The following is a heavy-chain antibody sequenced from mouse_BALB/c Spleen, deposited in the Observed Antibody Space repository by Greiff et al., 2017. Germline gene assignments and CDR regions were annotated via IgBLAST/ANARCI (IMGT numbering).Heavy chain of an antibody. D-gene: IGHD2-3*01. CDR1: GFTFSSYT. CDR2: ISNGGGST. V-gene: IGHV5-12-2*01. J-gene: IGHJ4*01. Sequence: EVMLVESGGGLVQPGGSLKLSCAASGFTFSSYTMSWVRQTPEKRLEWVAYISNGGGSTYYPDTVKGRFTISRDNAKNTLYLQMSSLKSEDTAMYYCARHDDGYYSYAMDYWGQGTSVTVSS. CDR3: ARHDDGYYSYAMDY.